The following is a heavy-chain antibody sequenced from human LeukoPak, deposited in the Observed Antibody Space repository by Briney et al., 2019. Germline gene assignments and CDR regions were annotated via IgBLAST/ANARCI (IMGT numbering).Heavy chain of an antibody. CDR1: GFTFSSYW. CDR2: INTDGTTT. CDR3: ARNWRDACDV. J-gene: IGHJ3*01. V-gene: IGHV3-74*01. Sequence: GGSLGLSCAVSGFTFSSYWVHWVRQVPGQGPVWVSRINTDGTTTNYADSVKGRFTISRDNAKNTLYLQMNSLRAEDTAVYYCARNWRDACDVWGQGTMVTVSS.